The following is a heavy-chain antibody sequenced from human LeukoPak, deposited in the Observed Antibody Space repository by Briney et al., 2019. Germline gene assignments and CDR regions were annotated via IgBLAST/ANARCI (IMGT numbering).Heavy chain of an antibody. D-gene: IGHD2-21*01. CDR1: GGTFSSYA. CDR3: ARDVAIPPPKNYYYMDA. V-gene: IGHV1-69*05. J-gene: IGHJ6*03. CDR2: IIPIFGTA. Sequence: SVKVSCKASGGTFSSYAIGWVRQAPGQGLEWMGRIIPIFGTANYAQKFQGRVTITTGESTSTAYMELSSLRSEDTAVYYCARDVAIPPPKNYYYMDAWGKGTTVTVSS.